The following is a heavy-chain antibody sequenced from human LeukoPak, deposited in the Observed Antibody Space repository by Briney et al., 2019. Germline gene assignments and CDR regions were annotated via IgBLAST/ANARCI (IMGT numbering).Heavy chain of an antibody. J-gene: IGHJ4*02. D-gene: IGHD6-19*01. V-gene: IGHV1-24*01. CDR3: ATEYSSGWYGGFDY. Sequence: ASVKVSCKVSGYTLTELSMHWVRQAPGKGLEWMGGFDPEDGETIYAQKFQGRVTMTEDTSTDTAYMEQSSLRSEDTAVYYCATEYSSGWYGGFDYWGQGTLVTVSS. CDR1: GYTLTELS. CDR2: FDPEDGET.